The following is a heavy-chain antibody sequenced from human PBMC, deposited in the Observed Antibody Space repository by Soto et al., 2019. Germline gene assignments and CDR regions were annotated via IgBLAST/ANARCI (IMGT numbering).Heavy chain of an antibody. Sequence: ASVKVSCKASGYTFTSYGISWVRQAPGQGLEWMGWISAYNGNTNYAQKLQGRVTMTTDTSTSTAYMELRSLRSDDTAAYYCARDQGYDILTGYSGTAEYFQHWGQGTLVTVSS. V-gene: IGHV1-18*01. CDR2: ISAYNGNT. CDR1: GYTFTSYG. CDR3: ARDQGYDILTGYSGTAEYFQH. J-gene: IGHJ1*01. D-gene: IGHD3-9*01.